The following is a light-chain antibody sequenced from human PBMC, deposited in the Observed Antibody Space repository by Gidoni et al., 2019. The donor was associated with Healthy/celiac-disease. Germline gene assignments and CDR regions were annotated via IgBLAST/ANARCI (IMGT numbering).Light chain of an antibody. V-gene: IGKV1-39*01. Sequence: DIQTTQSPSSLSASVGDRVTITCRASQSISSYLNWYQQKPGKAPKLLIYAASSLQSGVPSRFSGSGSGTDFTLTISSLQPEDFATYYCQQSYSTPYTFXXXTKLEIK. J-gene: IGKJ2*01. CDR1: QSISSY. CDR3: QQSYSTPYT. CDR2: AAS.